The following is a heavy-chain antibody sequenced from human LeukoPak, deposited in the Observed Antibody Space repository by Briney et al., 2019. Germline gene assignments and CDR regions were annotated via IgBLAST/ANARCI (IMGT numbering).Heavy chain of an antibody. D-gene: IGHD6-13*01. J-gene: IGHJ4*02. V-gene: IGHV4-59*11. Sequence: SETLSLTCTVSNDAISPLYWGWIRQPPGKGLEFIGYIFYSGTTNFNPSLKSRVTLSVDTSKNQFSLRLNSVTAADTAVYYCARGGSAAKYYFDSWGQGTLVTVSS. CDR2: IFYSGTT. CDR1: NDAISPLY. CDR3: ARGGSAAKYYFDS.